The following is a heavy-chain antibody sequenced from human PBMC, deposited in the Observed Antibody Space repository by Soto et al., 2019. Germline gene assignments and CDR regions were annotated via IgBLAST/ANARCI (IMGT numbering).Heavy chain of an antibody. CDR3: ARDSLRYSEPTPYYFDY. V-gene: IGHV1-69*13. J-gene: IGHJ4*02. Sequence: SVKVSCQASGGTFSSYAISWVRQAPGQGLEWMGGIIPIFGTANYAQKFQGRVTITADESTSTAYMELSSLRSEDTAVYYCARDSLRYSEPTPYYFDYWGQGTLVTVSS. CDR1: GGTFSSYA. D-gene: IGHD3-16*01. CDR2: IIPIFGTA.